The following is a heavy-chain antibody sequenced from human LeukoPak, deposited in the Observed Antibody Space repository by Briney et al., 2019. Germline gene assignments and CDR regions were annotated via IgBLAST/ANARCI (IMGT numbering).Heavy chain of an antibody. CDR2: IYYSGST. D-gene: IGHD3-22*01. J-gene: IGHJ5*02. CDR1: GGSISSYY. V-gene: IGHV4-59*08. Sequence: SETLSLTCTVSGGSISSYYWSWIRQPPGKGLEWIGYIYYSGSTSYNPSLKSRVTISVDTSKNQFSLKLSSVTAADTAVYYCAGYDSSGYYRNWFDPWGQGTLVTVSS. CDR3: AGYDSSGYYRNWFDP.